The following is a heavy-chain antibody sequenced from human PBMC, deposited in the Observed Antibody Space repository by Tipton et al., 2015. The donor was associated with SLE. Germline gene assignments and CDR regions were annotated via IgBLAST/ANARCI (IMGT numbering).Heavy chain of an antibody. CDR1: GGSISSYY. V-gene: IGHV4-59*01. CDR3: ARDAYCSGGSCYGFDS. D-gene: IGHD2-15*01. Sequence: TLSLTCTVSGGSISSYYWSWIRQPPGKGLEWIGYIYSTGSTNYNPSLKSRVTISVDTSKNQFSLTVSSVTAADTAVYHCARDAYCSGGSCYGFDSWGPGTPVAVSS. CDR2: IYSTGST. J-gene: IGHJ4*02.